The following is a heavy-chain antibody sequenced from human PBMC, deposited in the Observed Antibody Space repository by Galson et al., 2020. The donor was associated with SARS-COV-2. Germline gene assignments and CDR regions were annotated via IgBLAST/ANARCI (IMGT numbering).Heavy chain of an antibody. CDR2: IYWDDDK. V-gene: IGHV2-5*02. D-gene: IGHD3-10*01. J-gene: IGHJ4*02. Sequence: SGPTLVKPTQTLTLTSTFTGFSLSATGMGVGWIRQPPGEALEWLALIYWDDDKRYSPSLKNRLAIAKDTTKNQVVLTLTNVDPVDTATYYCAHRGLSGGYSYDFWGQGTLVTVSS. CDR1: GFSLSATGMG. CDR3: AHRGLSGGYSYDF.